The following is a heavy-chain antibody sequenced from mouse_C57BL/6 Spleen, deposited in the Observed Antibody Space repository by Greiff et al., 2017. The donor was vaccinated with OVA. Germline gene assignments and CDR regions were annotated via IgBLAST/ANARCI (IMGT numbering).Heavy chain of an antibody. CDR2: IYPGSGST. CDR3: ARSRDAWFAY. CDR1: GYTFTSYW. J-gene: IGHJ3*01. Sequence: QVQLKQPGAELVKPGASVKMSCKASGYTFTSYWITWVKPRPGQGLEWIGDIYPGSGSTNYNEKFTSKATLTVDTSSSTAYMPLSSLTSEDSAVDYCARSRDAWFAYWGQGTLVTVSA. D-gene: IGHD3-3*01. V-gene: IGHV1-55*01.